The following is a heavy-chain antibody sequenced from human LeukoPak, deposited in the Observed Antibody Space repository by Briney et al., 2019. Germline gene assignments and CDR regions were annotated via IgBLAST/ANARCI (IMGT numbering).Heavy chain of an antibody. D-gene: IGHD1-26*01. CDR2: ISWNSGSI. J-gene: IGHJ5*02. Sequence: SGGSLRLSCAASGFTFDDYAMHWVRQAPGKGLEWVSGISWNSGSIGYADSVKGRFTISRDNAKNSLYLQMNSLRAEDTALYYCAKDTTKRIVGATEFDPWGQGTLVTVSS. V-gene: IGHV3-9*01. CDR3: AKDTTKRIVGATEFDP. CDR1: GFTFDDYA.